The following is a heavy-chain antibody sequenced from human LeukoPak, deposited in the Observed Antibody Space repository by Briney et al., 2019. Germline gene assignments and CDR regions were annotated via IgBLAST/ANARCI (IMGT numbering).Heavy chain of an antibody. V-gene: IGHV3-11*01. CDR3: ATRVFCGGDCYSSHGMDV. Sequence: GGSLRLSCAASGFTFSDYYMSWIRQAPGKGLEWVSYINNSGSTIYYADSVKGRFTISRDNAKNSLYLQMNSLRPEDTAVYYCATRVFCGGDCYSSHGMDVWGPGTTVTVSS. CDR1: GFTFSDYY. J-gene: IGHJ6*02. D-gene: IGHD2-21*02. CDR2: INNSGSTI.